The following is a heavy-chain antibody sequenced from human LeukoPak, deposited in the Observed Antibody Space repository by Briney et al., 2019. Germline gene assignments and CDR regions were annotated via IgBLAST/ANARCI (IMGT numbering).Heavy chain of an antibody. D-gene: IGHD3-3*01. CDR3: ARTAHRFWSGYFDY. Sequence: SETLSLTCTVSGGSISSYYWSWIRQPPGKGLEWIGEINHSGSTNYNPSLKSRVTISVDTSKNQFSLKLSSVTAADTAVYYCARTAHRFWSGYFDYWGQGTLVTVSS. CDR1: GGSISSYY. V-gene: IGHV4-34*01. CDR2: INHSGST. J-gene: IGHJ4*02.